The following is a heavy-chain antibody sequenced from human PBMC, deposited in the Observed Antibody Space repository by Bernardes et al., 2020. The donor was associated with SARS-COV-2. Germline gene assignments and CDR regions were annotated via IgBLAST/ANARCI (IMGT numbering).Heavy chain of an antibody. Sequence: GGSLRLSCAASGFTFSSYAMHWVRQAPGKGLEWVAVISYDGSNKYYADSVKGRFTISRDNSKNTLYLQMNSLRAEDTAVYYCARDLPGGDGVLSYYYYGMDVWGQGTTVTVSS. J-gene: IGHJ6*02. CDR2: ISYDGSNK. CDR1: GFTFSSYA. V-gene: IGHV3-30-3*01. D-gene: IGHD1-26*01. CDR3: ARDLPGGDGVLSYYYYGMDV.